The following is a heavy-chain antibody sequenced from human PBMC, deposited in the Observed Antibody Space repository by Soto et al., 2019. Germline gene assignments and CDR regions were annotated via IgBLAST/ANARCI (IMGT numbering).Heavy chain of an antibody. CDR3: ARGAFIVSPCTGFDY. CDR1: GGSISSYY. Sequence: SETLSLTCTVSGGSISSYYWSWIRQPPGKGLEWIGYIYYSGSTNYNPSLKSRVTISVDTSKNQFSLKLSSVTPEDTSVYYCARGAFIVSPCTGFDYWGQGTPVTVSS. D-gene: IGHD3-16*02. J-gene: IGHJ4*02. CDR2: IYYSGST. V-gene: IGHV4-59*12.